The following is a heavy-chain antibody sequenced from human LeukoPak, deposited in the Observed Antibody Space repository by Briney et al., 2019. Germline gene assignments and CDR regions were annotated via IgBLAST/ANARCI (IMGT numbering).Heavy chain of an antibody. V-gene: IGHV4-59*01. Sequence: SETLSLTCTVSGGSISSYYWSWIRQPPGKGLEWIGYIYYSGSTNYNPSLKSRVTISVDTSKNQFSLKLSSVTAADTAVYYCARDIGPVSGSYYGFDYWGQGTLVTVSS. J-gene: IGHJ4*02. CDR1: GGSISSYY. CDR2: IYYSGST. CDR3: ARDIGPVSGSYYGFDY. D-gene: IGHD1-26*01.